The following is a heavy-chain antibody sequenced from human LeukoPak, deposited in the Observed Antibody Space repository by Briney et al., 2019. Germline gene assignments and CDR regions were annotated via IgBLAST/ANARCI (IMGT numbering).Heavy chain of an antibody. Sequence: SLKVSCKDSRGTFSSYAISWVRQAPGQGVEWMGRIIPILGMANYAQKFQGRVTITADKSTSTAYMELSSLRSEDTAVYYCARGSYGDYAGYWGQGTLVTVSS. CDR3: ARGSYGDYAGY. CDR2: IIPILGMA. D-gene: IGHD4-17*01. V-gene: IGHV1-69*04. CDR1: RGTFSSYA. J-gene: IGHJ4*02.